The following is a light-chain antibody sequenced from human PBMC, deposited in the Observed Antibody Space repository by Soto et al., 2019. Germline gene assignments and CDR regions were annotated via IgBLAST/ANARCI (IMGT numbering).Light chain of an antibody. CDR1: KLGDKY. Sequence: SYELTQPPSVSVSPGQTASITCSGDKLGDKYACWYQQKPGQSPVLVIYQDNKRPSGIPERFSGSNSGNTATLTISGTQAMDEADYYCQAWDSSTYVFGTGTKLPVL. J-gene: IGLJ1*01. CDR3: QAWDSSTYV. V-gene: IGLV3-1*01. CDR2: QDN.